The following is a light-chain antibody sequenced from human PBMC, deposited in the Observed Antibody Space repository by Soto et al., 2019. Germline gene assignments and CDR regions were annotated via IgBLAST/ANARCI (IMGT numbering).Light chain of an antibody. CDR2: HTS. CDR3: QQYHSSPRT. J-gene: IGKJ1*01. CDR1: QSVGGSS. Sequence: EIVLTQSPATLSLSPGERATLSCRASQSVGGSSLAWYQQRPGQAPRLLIYHTSNRATGIPDRFSGSGSGTDFTLTISRLEPDDFAVYYCQQYHSSPRTFGQGTKVDIK. V-gene: IGKV3-20*01.